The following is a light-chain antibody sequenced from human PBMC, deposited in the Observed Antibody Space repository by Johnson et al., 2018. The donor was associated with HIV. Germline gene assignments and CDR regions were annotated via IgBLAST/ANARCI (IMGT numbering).Light chain of an antibody. CDR2: YNN. CDR1: DSDIGNNY. V-gene: IGLV1-51*01. Sequence: TQPPSVSAAPGQKVTISCFGSDSDIGNNYVSWYQQLPGTAPKLLIYYNNKRPSGIPDRFSGSKSGTSATLGITGLQTGDEADYYCETLDSSLSGVFGTGTKVTVL. J-gene: IGLJ1*01. CDR3: ETLDSSLSGV.